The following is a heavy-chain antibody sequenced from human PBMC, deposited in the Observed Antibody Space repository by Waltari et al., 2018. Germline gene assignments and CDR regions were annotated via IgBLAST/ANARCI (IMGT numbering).Heavy chain of an antibody. J-gene: IGHJ5*02. V-gene: IGHV4-38-2*01. CDR3: ARTYCGGDCKGPGWFDP. D-gene: IGHD2-21*01. Sequence: QVQLQESGPGLVKPSETLSLTCAVSGYSISSGYYWGWIRQPPGKGLEWIGSIYHSGSTYYNPSLKSRVTISVDTSKNQFSLKLSSVTAADTAVYYCARTYCGGDCKGPGWFDPWGQGTLVTVSS. CDR2: IYHSGST. CDR1: GYSISSGYY.